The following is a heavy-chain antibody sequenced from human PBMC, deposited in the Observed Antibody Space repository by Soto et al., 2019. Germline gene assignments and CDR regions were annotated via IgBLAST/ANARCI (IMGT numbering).Heavy chain of an antibody. CDR1: GFTFINYA. CDR3: AKGILVKPPGTRTFDI. D-gene: IGHD6-13*01. V-gene: IGHV3-23*01. CDR2: IGGGDGST. Sequence: EVQLLESGGGLVQPGGSLRLSCAASGFTFINYAISWVRQAPGKGLEWVSTIGGGDGSTYYADSVKGRFTISRDNSNSATDLQIDSLRVRDTDIYYCAKGILVKPPGTRTFDIWGQGTMVIVSS. J-gene: IGHJ3*02.